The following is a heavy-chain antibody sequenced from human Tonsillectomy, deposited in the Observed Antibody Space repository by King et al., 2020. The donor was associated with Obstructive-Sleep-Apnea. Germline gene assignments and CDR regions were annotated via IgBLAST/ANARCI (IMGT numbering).Heavy chain of an antibody. CDR2: ITWNGDNE. Sequence: VQLVESGGGLVQPGGSLRLSCAGSGFTFDAFAMYWVRQAPGKGLEWVSGITWNGDNEGYADSVRGRFTISRDNAKNSLYLHMTSLRSDDTAMYYCATVADYWGQGTLITVSS. CDR1: GFTFDAFA. J-gene: IGHJ4*02. V-gene: IGHV3-9*01. CDR3: ATVADY.